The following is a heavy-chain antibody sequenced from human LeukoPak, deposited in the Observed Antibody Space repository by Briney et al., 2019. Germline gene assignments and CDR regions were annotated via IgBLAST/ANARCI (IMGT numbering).Heavy chain of an antibody. D-gene: IGHD3-10*01. J-gene: IGHJ4*02. Sequence: SVKVSCKASGGTFSSYAISWVRQAPGQGLEWMGGIIPIFGTANYAQKFQGRVTITADESTSTAYMELGSLRSEDTAVYYCARDIEFGELSGFDYWGQGTLVTVSS. V-gene: IGHV1-69*13. CDR1: GGTFSSYA. CDR3: ARDIEFGELSGFDY. CDR2: IIPIFGTA.